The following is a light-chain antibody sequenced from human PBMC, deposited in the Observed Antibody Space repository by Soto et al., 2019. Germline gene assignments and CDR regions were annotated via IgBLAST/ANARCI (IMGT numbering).Light chain of an antibody. V-gene: IGKV3-15*01. CDR1: QSVSSN. Sequence: EIVMTQSPATLSVSPGERATLSCRASQSVSSNLAWHQQKPGQAPRLLIYGASTRATGIPARFSGSGSGTDFTLTISSLQSEDVAVYYCQQYNKWPWTFGQGTKVEIK. CDR3: QQYNKWPWT. CDR2: GAS. J-gene: IGKJ1*01.